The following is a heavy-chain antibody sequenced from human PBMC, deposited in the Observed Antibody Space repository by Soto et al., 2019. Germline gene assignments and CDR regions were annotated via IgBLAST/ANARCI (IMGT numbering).Heavy chain of an antibody. D-gene: IGHD6-13*01. CDR2: IWYDGSVK. CDR3: ARDRGISGADHTPYFDY. V-gene: IGHV3-33*01. Sequence: QVQLVQSGGGVVQTGMSLRLSCTAPGFIFSNFDVHWVRQAPGKGLEWVAGIWYDGSVKYYGDSMKGRFSISRDNFKNTLYLEMTTLRAEDTAKYYCARDRGISGADHTPYFDYWGQGTLVTVSS. CDR1: GFIFSNFD. J-gene: IGHJ4*02.